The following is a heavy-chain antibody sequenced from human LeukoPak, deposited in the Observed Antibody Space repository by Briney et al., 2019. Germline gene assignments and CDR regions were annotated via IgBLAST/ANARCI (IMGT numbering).Heavy chain of an antibody. CDR2: ISSSGSTI. V-gene: IGHV3-11*01. Sequence: GGSLRLSCAASGFTFSDYYISWIRQAPGKGLEWVSYISSSGSTIYYADSVKGRFTISRDNAKNSLYLQMNSLRAEDTAVYYCARATLSDSSGYYDYWGQGTLVTVSS. J-gene: IGHJ4*02. D-gene: IGHD3-22*01. CDR3: ARATLSDSSGYYDY. CDR1: GFTFSDYY.